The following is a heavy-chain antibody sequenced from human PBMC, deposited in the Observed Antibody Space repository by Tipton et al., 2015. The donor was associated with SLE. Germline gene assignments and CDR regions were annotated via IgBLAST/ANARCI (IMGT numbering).Heavy chain of an antibody. CDR1: GFSISSGYY. J-gene: IGHJ4*02. V-gene: IGHV4-38-2*01. D-gene: IGHD3-22*01. Sequence: GLVKPSETLSLTCDVSGFSISSGYYWGWIRQPPGKGLEWIGSIYQSENTYYNPSLKSRISMSIDTFKNQVFLRLNSVTAADTAVYYCARHDYDDNGYYMHYFDYWGQGTLVTVSS. CDR3: ARHDYDDNGYYMHYFDY. CDR2: IYQSENT.